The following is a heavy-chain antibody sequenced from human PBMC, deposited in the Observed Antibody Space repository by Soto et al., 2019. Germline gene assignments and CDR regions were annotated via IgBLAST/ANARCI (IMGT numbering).Heavy chain of an antibody. CDR3: ARERIAGPFAN. J-gene: IGHJ4*02. CDR2: ITPGNGDT. Sequence: AAVKVSCKTSGDNVFGFHIHWVRQAPGQGLEWMGGITPGNGDTNYAQPFQGRVTLTRDTSIDTAYMDLSGLKSDDTAVYYCARERIAGPFANWGQGTLVTVSS. CDR1: GDNVFGFH. V-gene: IGHV1-2*02. D-gene: IGHD1-26*01.